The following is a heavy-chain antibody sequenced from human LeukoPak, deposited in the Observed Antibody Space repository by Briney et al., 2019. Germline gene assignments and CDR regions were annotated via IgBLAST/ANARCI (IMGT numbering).Heavy chain of an antibody. Sequence: ASVKVSCKASGYTFSSYGISWVRQAPGQGLEWLGWISAYNGNTNYAQKLQGRVTMTTDTSTSTAYMELRSLRSDDTAVYYCARDLKRVGIAAAGGNWFDPWGQGTLVTVSS. D-gene: IGHD6-13*01. CDR2: ISAYNGNT. V-gene: IGHV1-18*01. CDR1: GYTFSSYG. J-gene: IGHJ5*02. CDR3: ARDLKRVGIAAAGGNWFDP.